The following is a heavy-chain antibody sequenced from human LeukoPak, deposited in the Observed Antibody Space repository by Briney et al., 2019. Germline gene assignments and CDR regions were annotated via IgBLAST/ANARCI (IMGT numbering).Heavy chain of an antibody. D-gene: IGHD6-19*01. CDR2: INRDGSEK. J-gene: IGHJ3*02. Sequence: GGSLRLSCTVSGFSLSNYWMTWVRQAPGKGLEWMANINRDGSEKNSVDSVKGRFTISRDNAKNSLYLQINSLRDEDMAMYYCARDFSPGGRGAWYDAFDIWGQGTMVTVSS. V-gene: IGHV3-7*01. CDR3: ARDFSPGGRGAWYDAFDI. CDR1: GFSLSNYW.